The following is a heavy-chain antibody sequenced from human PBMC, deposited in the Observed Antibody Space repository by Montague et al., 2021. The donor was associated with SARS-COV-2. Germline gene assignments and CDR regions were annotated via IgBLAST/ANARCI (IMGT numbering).Heavy chain of an antibody. V-gene: IGHV4-59*08. Sequence: KPSLKSRVTISVDTSKNQFSLKLSSVTAADTAVYYCARQHPVGGGQPWGQGTLVTVSS. CDR3: ARQHPVGGGQP. J-gene: IGHJ5*02. D-gene: IGHD2-15*01.